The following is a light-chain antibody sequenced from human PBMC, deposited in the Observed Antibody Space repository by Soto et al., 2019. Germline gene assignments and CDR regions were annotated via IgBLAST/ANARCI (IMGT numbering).Light chain of an antibody. CDR2: DAS. J-gene: IGKJ2*01. V-gene: IGKV3-20*01. CDR1: QSVSSNY. Sequence: EIVLTQSPGTLSLSPGERATLSCRASQSVSSNYLAWYQQTPGQAPRLLIYDASSRAIGIPDRFSGSGSGTDFTLTISRLEPEDFAVYYCQQYGGSTYTFGQGTKLEIK. CDR3: QQYGGSTYT.